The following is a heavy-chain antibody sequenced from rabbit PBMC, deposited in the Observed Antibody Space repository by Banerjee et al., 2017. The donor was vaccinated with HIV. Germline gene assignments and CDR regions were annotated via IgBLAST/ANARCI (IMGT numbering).Heavy chain of an antibody. CDR2: IVTSSGST. J-gene: IGHJ4*01. Sequence: QSLEESGGDLVKPGASLTLTCTASGIDFSSYHYMCWVRQAPGKGLELIACIVTSSGSTWYASWVNGRFTISKTSSTTVTLQMTSLTAADTATYFCARDQGTFGYAGYAYAPYYFYFWGQGTLVTVS. CDR1: GIDFSSYHY. D-gene: IGHD6-1*01. CDR3: ARDQGTFGYAGYAYAPYYFYF. V-gene: IGHV1S40*01.